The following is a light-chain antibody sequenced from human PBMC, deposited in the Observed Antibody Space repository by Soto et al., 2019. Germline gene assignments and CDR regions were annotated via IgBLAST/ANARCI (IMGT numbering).Light chain of an antibody. CDR3: QQYNNWPPWT. CDR1: QSVSSN. CDR2: GAS. V-gene: IGKV3-15*01. Sequence: VLTQSPGTLSFSPCERATLSCSSSQSVSSNLAWYQQKPGQAPRLLIYGASTRATGIPARFSGSGSGTEFTLTISSLQSEDFAVYYCQQYNNWPPWTFGQGTKVDIK. J-gene: IGKJ1*01.